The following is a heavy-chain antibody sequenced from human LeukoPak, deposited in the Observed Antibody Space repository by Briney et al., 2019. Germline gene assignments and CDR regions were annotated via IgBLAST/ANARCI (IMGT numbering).Heavy chain of an antibody. CDR3: ARDSGYESFDY. Sequence: PSETLSLTCTVSGVSISNYYWSWIRQPAGKGLEWIGRIYTSGSTNYNPSLKSRVTMSVDTSKNQFFLKLSSVTAADTAVYYCARDSGYESFDYWGQGTLVTVSS. CDR2: IYTSGST. J-gene: IGHJ4*02. CDR1: GVSISNYY. V-gene: IGHV4-4*07. D-gene: IGHD5-12*01.